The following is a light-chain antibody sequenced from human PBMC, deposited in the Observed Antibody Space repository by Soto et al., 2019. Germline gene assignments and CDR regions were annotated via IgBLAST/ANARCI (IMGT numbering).Light chain of an antibody. CDR1: QSVSSD. J-gene: IGKJ1*01. Sequence: EFVLTQSPVTLSLSPVERSTLSCMASQSVSSDLAWYHQKPGQAPRLLIYGASTRATGIPARFSGSGSGTEFTLTINSLQSEDFAVYYCQQYNNWPRTFGQGTKVDIK. CDR3: QQYNNWPRT. CDR2: GAS. V-gene: IGKV3-15*01.